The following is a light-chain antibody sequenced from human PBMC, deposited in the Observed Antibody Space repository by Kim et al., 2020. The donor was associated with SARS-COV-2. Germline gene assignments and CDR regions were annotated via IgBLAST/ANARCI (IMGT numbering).Light chain of an antibody. CDR3: LQFGTSPWT. J-gene: IGKJ1*01. Sequence: SPGDTAALSGRASLSVTTYYLAWYQQKPGQTPRLLIYGASSRATGIPDRFSGSGSGTDFTLTISRLESEDFAVYYCLQFGTSPWTFGQGTKVDIK. CDR2: GAS. CDR1: LSVTTYY. V-gene: IGKV3-20*01.